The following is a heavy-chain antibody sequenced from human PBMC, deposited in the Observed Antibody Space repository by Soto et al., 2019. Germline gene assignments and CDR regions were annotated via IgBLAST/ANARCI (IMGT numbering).Heavy chain of an antibody. CDR1: GGTFNSYA. J-gene: IGHJ6*02. V-gene: IGHV1-69*13. CDR3: ARRDGYNYYGMDV. Sequence: GASVKVSCKASGGTFNSYAISWGRQAPGQGVEWMGGIIPIFGTANYAQKFQGRVTITADESTSTAYMELSSLRSEDTAVYYCARRDGYNYYGMDVWGQGTTVTVSS. CDR2: IIPIFGTA.